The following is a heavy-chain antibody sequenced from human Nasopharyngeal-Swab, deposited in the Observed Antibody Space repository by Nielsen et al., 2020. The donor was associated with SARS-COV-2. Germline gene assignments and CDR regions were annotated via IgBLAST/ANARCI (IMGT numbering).Heavy chain of an antibody. Sequence: GGSLRLSCVASGFTYKYGMNWVRQAPGKGLEWVSVIWYDGSKKFYAESVKGRFSISRDESKNTAYLQMRSLRVEDTAVYYCVSAGSIEYWGPGTLVTVSS. CDR1: GFTYKYG. D-gene: IGHD3-10*01. V-gene: IGHV3-33*01. CDR2: IWYDGSKK. CDR3: VSAGSIEY. J-gene: IGHJ4*02.